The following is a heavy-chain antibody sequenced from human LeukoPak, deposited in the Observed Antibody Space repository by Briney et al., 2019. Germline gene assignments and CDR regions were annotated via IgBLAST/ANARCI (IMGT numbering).Heavy chain of an antibody. CDR2: INPNSGGT. Sequence: ASVKVSCKASGYTFTGYYMHWVRQAPGQGLEWMGWINPNSGGTNYAQKFQGRVTMTRDTSISTAYMELSRLRSDDTAVYYCARDRDGYGDLFDYWGQGTLVTVSS. V-gene: IGHV1-2*02. CDR1: GYTFTGYY. J-gene: IGHJ4*02. D-gene: IGHD2-21*02. CDR3: ARDRDGYGDLFDY.